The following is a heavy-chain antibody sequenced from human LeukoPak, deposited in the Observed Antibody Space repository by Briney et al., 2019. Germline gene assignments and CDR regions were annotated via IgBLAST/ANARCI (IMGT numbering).Heavy chain of an antibody. D-gene: IGHD3-10*01. J-gene: IGHJ4*02. CDR3: ARDRGYYYGSGSYYKSRVLDY. CDR2: IYHSGST. CDR1: GYSINSGYY. Sequence: SETLSLTCNVSGYSINSGYYWSWIRQPPGKGLEWIGNIYHSGSTFYNPSLKSRITISVDTSNNQFSLRLKSVTAADTAVYYCARDRGYYYGSGSYYKSRVLDYWGQGTLVTVSS. V-gene: IGHV4-38-2*02.